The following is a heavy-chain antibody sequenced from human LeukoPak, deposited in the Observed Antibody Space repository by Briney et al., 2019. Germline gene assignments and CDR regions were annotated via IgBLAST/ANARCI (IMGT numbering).Heavy chain of an antibody. CDR1: GFTFSSYG. D-gene: IGHD2-15*01. CDR3: ASDIVVVSGFDY. J-gene: IGHJ4*02. CDR2: ISYDGSNK. V-gene: IGHV3-30*03. Sequence: GRSLRLSCAASGFTFSSYGMHWVRQAPGKGLEWVAVISYDGSNKYYADSVKGRFTISRDNSKNTLYLQMNSLRAEDTAVYYCASDIVVVSGFDYWGQGTLVTVFS.